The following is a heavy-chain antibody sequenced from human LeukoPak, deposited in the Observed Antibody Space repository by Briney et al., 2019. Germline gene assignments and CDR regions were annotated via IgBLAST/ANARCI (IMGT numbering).Heavy chain of an antibody. CDR3: AKGGGAPPYYYYGMDV. V-gene: IGHV3-23*01. CDR1: GFTFSSYA. Sequence: GGSLRLSCAVSGFTFSSYAMSWVRQAPGKGLEWVSAISGSGGSTYYADSVKGRFTISRDNSKNTLYLQMNSLRAEDTAVYYCAKGGGAPPYYYYGMDVWGQGTTVTVSS. D-gene: IGHD3-16*01. CDR2: ISGSGGST. J-gene: IGHJ6*02.